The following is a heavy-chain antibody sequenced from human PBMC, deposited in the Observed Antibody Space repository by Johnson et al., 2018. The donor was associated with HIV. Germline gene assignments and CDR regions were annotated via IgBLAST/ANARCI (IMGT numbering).Heavy chain of an antibody. J-gene: IGHJ3*02. CDR2: IWYDGSNK. D-gene: IGHD4-11*01. Sequence: QVQLVESGGGVVQPGRSLRLSCAASGFTFSSYGMHWVRQAPGKGLEWVAVIWYDGSNKYYADSVKGRFTISRDNSKNTLYLQMNSLRAEDTAVYYCAKGEAATTVTLDIWGQGTMVTVSS. CDR1: GFTFSSYG. CDR3: AKGEAATTVTLDI. V-gene: IGHV3-33*06.